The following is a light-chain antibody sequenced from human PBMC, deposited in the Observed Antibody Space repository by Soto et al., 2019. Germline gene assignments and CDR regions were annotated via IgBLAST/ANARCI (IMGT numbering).Light chain of an antibody. CDR3: CSYTTTGTLV. J-gene: IGLJ1*01. V-gene: IGLV2-14*01. CDR1: SSDVGAYDQ. Sequence: QSALTQPASVSGSPGQSITISCTGTSSDVGAYDQVSWYQQRPGKVPQLILYEVSNRPSGLSNRFSASKSGNTASLTISGLQAEDEADYYCCSYTTTGTLVFGTGTKLTVL. CDR2: EVS.